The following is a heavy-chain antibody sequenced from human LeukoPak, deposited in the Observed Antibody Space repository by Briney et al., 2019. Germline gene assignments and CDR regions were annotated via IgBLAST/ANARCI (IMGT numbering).Heavy chain of an antibody. D-gene: IGHD3-22*01. CDR1: GDTFNTYF. Sequence: GAPVKVSCKASGDTFNTYFIHWVRQAPGQGLEWMGIINPRGPITSYAQKFQGRVSMTRDTSTNTLYMELSSLTSEDTAVYYCARANYYSDTGGYYGAGFDDWGQGTLVTVSS. V-gene: IGHV1-46*02. J-gene: IGHJ4*02. CDR3: ARANYYSDTGGYYGAGFDD. CDR2: INPRGPIT.